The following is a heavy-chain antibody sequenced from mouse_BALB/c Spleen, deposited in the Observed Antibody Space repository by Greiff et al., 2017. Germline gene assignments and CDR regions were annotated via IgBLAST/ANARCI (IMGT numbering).Heavy chain of an antibody. Sequence: EVKVEESGGGLVQPGGSMKLSCVASGFTFSNYWMNWVRQSPEKGLEWVAEIRLKSNNYATHYAESVKGRFTISRDDSKSSVYLQMNNLRAEDTGIYYCTRGYDGAMDSWGQGTSVAVSS. J-gene: IGHJ4*01. CDR3: TRGYDGAMDS. D-gene: IGHD2-14*01. CDR1: GFTFSNYW. V-gene: IGHV6-6*02. CDR2: IRLKSNNYAT.